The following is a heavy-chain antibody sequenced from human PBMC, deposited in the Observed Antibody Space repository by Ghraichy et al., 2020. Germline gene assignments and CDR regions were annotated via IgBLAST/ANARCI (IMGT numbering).Heavy chain of an antibody. CDR3: ARGPIMTIFGVPRGFDP. CDR2: INHSGST. CDR1: GGSFSGYY. D-gene: IGHD3-3*01. J-gene: IGHJ5*02. Sequence: SETLSLTCAVYGGSFSGYYWSWIRQPPGKGLEWIGEINHSGSTNYNPSLKRRVPISVDTSKNQFSLTLSSVTAADTAVYYCARGPIMTIFGVPRGFDPWGQGTLVTVSS. V-gene: IGHV4-34*01.